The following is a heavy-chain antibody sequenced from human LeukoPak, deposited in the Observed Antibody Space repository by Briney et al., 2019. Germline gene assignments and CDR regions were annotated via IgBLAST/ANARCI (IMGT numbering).Heavy chain of an antibody. V-gene: IGHV4-59*01. CDR1: GGSISTYY. CDR2: ISNGGST. Sequence: SETLSLTCTVSGGSISTYYWSWIRQPPGEGLEWIGYISNGGSTNYNPSLKSRVTISVDTSKNQLSLKLRSVAAADTAVYHCVRLQPNTGEWAFDIWGQGTMVSVSS. D-gene: IGHD1-1*01. J-gene: IGHJ3*02. CDR3: VRLQPNTGEWAFDI.